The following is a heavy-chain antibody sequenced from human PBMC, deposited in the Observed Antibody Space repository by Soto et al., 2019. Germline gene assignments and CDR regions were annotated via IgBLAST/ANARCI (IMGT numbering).Heavy chain of an antibody. CDR3: AGTSIAAAGTGRGAFDI. J-gene: IGHJ3*02. CDR2: IIPILGIA. D-gene: IGHD6-13*01. CDR1: GGTFSSYT. V-gene: IGHV1-69*02. Sequence: QVQLVQSGAEVKKPGSSVKVSCKASGGTFSSYTISWVRQAPGQGLEWMGRIIPILGIANYAQKFQGRVTITADKSTGTAYMELSSLRSEEPAVYYCAGTSIAAAGTGRGAFDIWGQGTMVTVSS.